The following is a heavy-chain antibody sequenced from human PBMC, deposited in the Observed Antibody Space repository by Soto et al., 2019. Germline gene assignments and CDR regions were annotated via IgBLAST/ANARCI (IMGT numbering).Heavy chain of an antibody. J-gene: IGHJ3*01. CDR2: IDPSDSYT. Sequence: DVQLMQSGAEVKRPGESLTISCKTSGYNFNIFWITWVRQMPGKGLEWMGRIDPSDSYTRYSPSFKGHVTLSADKSITTAYLQWSSLRASDTAMYYCARVLRSDALDFWGQGTMVTVSS. V-gene: IGHV5-10-1*01. D-gene: IGHD4-17*01. CDR1: GYNFNIFW. CDR3: ARVLRSDALDF.